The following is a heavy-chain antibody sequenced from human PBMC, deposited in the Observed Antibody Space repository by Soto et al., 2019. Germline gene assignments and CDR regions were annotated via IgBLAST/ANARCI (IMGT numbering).Heavy chain of an antibody. V-gene: IGHV3-23*01. CDR1: GFSIGSSA. J-gene: IGHJ4*02. Sequence: EVQLLESGGGLVQPGGSLRLSCAASGFSIGSSAWSWVRQAPGKGLDWVSTIGGNGVTTFYADSVKGRFTISRDISRNTVFLQMSSLRAEDTALYYPAKSSRYCSGGGCFYYFDYWGQGTLVTVSS. CDR3: AKSSRYCSGGGCFYYFDY. CDR2: IGGNGVTT. D-gene: IGHD2-15*01.